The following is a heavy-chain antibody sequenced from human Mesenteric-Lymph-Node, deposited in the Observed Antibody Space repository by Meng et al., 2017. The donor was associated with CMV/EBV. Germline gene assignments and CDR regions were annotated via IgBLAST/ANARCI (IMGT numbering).Heavy chain of an antibody. CDR2: IYSGGNT. J-gene: IGHJ6*02. CDR1: GFTVGSNY. CDR3: ASSDRIWYYYGIDV. V-gene: IGHV3-66*02. Sequence: GESLKISCAASGFTVGSNYMSWVRQAPGKGLEWVSIIYSGGNTYYSDSVKGRFTISRDNSKNTLYLQMNSLRAAATGIYFCASSDRIWYYYGIDVWGQGTTVTVSS. D-gene: IGHD1-14*01.